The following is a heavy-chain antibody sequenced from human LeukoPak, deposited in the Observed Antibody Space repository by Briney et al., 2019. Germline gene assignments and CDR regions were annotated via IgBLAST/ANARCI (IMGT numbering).Heavy chain of an antibody. Sequence: GGSLRLSCAASGFTFSSYAMHWVRQAPGKGLEWVAVISYDGSNKYYADSVKGRFTISRDNSKNTLYLQTNSLRAEDTAVYYCARDGFVGYSYGFFFDYWGQGTLVTVSS. CDR2: ISYDGSNK. CDR3: ARDGFVGYSYGFFFDY. V-gene: IGHV3-30*04. CDR1: GFTFSSYA. D-gene: IGHD5-18*01. J-gene: IGHJ4*02.